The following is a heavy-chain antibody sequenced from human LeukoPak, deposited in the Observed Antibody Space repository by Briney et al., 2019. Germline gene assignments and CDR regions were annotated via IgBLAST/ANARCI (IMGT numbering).Heavy chain of an antibody. CDR1: GYTFTDYY. V-gene: IGHV1-2*02. Sequence: ASVKVSCKASGYTFTDYYLHWVRQAPGHGLEWMGWINPKTGVTKYAQNLQGRVTMTRDTSISTAYMEVSRLRSDDTAVFYCARDLAMYSPDLDYWGQGTLVTVSS. CDR3: ARDLAMYSPDLDY. D-gene: IGHD1-26*01. CDR2: INPKTGVT. J-gene: IGHJ4*02.